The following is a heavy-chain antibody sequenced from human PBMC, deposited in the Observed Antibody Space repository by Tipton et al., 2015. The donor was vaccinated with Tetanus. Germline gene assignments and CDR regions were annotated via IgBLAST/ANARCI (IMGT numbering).Heavy chain of an antibody. CDR3: ARHGRAESDATQHFDS. V-gene: IGHV4-39*01. Sequence: TLSLTCTVSGDSISSQNSYWGWIRQTPGRRLEWIGTTHFSGSSYYNPSLKSRVAMNVDTSRNQLSLRLTSVTAADTAVYYCARHGRAESDATQHFDSWGQGTLVTVSS. CDR2: THFSGSS. J-gene: IGHJ4*02. D-gene: IGHD1-26*01. CDR1: GDSISSQNSY.